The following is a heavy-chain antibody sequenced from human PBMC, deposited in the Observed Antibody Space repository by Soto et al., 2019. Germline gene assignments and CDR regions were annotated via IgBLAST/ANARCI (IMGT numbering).Heavy chain of an antibody. D-gene: IGHD6-6*01. Sequence: PGGSLRLSCAVSGFTCSSYDMSWVRQAPGKGLEWVSTVLVAGSTHYPDSVKGRFTISRDNSKNTLYLQMNSLRAEDTAVYYCARQQLVPLYYYGMDVWGQGTTVTVSS. CDR2: VLVAGST. CDR3: ARQQLVPLYYYGMDV. J-gene: IGHJ6*02. V-gene: IGHV3-66*02. CDR1: GFTCSSYD.